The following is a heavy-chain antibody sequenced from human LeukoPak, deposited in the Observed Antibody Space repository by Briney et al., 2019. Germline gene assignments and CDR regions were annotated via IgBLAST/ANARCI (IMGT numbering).Heavy chain of an antibody. J-gene: IGHJ4*02. CDR3: ARDWMLFHRPDY. CDR2: ISGSGGST. Sequence: PGGSLRLSCAASGFTFSSYGMSWVRQAPGKGLEWVSAISGSGGSTYYADSVKGRFTISRDNSKNTLYLQMNSLRAEDTAMYYCARDWMLFHRPDYWGQRTLVTVSS. CDR1: GFTFSSYG. D-gene: IGHD2-21*01. V-gene: IGHV3-23*01.